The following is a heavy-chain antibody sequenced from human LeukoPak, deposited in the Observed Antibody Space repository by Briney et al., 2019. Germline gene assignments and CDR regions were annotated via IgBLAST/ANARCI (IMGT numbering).Heavy chain of an antibody. CDR1: GYTFTGYY. V-gene: IGHV1-2*02. J-gene: IGHJ4*02. CDR3: ARGPLTHRFDY. D-gene: IGHD1-14*01. Sequence: APLKVSCKASGYTFTGYYIHWVRQAPGQGLEWMGWINPNSGGTNYAQKFQGRVTVTRDTSISTAYMELSRLRSDDTAVYYCARGPLTHRFDYWGQGTLVSVSP. CDR2: INPNSGGT.